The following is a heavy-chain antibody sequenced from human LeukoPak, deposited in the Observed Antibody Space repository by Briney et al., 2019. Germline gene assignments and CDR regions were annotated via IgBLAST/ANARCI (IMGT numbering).Heavy chain of an antibody. V-gene: IGHV3-30*18. D-gene: IGHD5-24*01. CDR2: ISYDGSNK. J-gene: IGHJ4*02. CDR3: AKVGVEMATIPTHYYFDY. CDR1: GFTFSSYG. Sequence: QPGGSLRLSCAASGFTFSSYGMHWVRQAPGKGLEWVAVISYDGSNKYYADSVKGRFTISRDNSKNTLYLQMNSLRAEDTAVYYCAKVGVEMATIPTHYYFDYWGQGTLVTVSS.